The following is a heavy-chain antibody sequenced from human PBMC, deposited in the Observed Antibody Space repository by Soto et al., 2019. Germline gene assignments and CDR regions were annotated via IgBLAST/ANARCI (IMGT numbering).Heavy chain of an antibody. Sequence: GVSLRLSCAASGLTFTNYEMNWVRQAPGKGLEWISYISSSGKSTSYADSVKGRFTISRDNAKNSLYLQMNSLRAEDTAVYYCARDPEKYSGSDLGIDYWGQGTLVTVSS. D-gene: IGHD5-12*01. V-gene: IGHV3-48*03. J-gene: IGHJ4*02. CDR2: ISSSGKST. CDR1: GLTFTNYE. CDR3: ARDPEKYSGSDLGIDY.